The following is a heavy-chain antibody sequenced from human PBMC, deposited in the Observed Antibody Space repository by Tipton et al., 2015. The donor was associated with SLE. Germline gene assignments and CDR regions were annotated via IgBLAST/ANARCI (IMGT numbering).Heavy chain of an antibody. CDR2: ISYSETT. Sequence: TLSLTCTVSGGSLSSHYWSWIRQPPGKGLEWVGYISYSETTNYNPPLKSRVTISVDTSKNQFALKLRSVTAEDTAVYYCAGAWQGYCSGGTCYVLDYWGQGTLVTVSS. V-gene: IGHV4-59*11. CDR3: AGAWQGYCSGGTCYVLDY. CDR1: GGSLSSHY. D-gene: IGHD2-15*01. J-gene: IGHJ4*02.